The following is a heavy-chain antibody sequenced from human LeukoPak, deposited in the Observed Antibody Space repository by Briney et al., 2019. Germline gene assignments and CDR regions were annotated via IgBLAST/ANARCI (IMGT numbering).Heavy chain of an antibody. V-gene: IGHV4-59*01. Sequence: PSETLSLTCTVSGXSISSYYGSWIRQPPGKGLEWIGYIYYSGNTNYNPSLKSRVTISVDTSKNQFSLKLSSVTAADTALYYCARNTGLFDYWGQGTLVTVSS. D-gene: IGHD1-14*01. CDR3: ARNTGLFDY. J-gene: IGHJ4*02. CDR2: IYYSGNT. CDR1: GXSISSYY.